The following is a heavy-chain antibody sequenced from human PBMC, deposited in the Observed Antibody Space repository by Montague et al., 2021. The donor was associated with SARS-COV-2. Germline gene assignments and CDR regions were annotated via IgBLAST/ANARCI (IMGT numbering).Heavy chain of an antibody. D-gene: IGHD1-7*01. CDR1: GGSINSGNYY. V-gene: IGHV4-39*01. CDR2: IYYSGST. J-gene: IGHJ4*02. Sequence: SETLSLTCTVSGGSINSGNYYWAWIRQPPGKRLEWIGIIYYSGSTYDNPSLKSRVSISVDTSKNQFSLKLNSVTAADTAVYYCARLVLELPGDYWGQGTLVTVSS. CDR3: ARLVLELPGDY.